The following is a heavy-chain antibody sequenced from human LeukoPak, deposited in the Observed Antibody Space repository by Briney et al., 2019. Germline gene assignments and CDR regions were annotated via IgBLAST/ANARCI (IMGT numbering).Heavy chain of an antibody. CDR2: IYYSGST. V-gene: IGHV4-59*01. Sequence: LETLSLTCTVSGGSISSYYWSWIRQPPGKGLEWIGYIYYSGSTNYNPSLKSRVTISVDTSKNQFSLKLSSVTAADTAVYYCARGLMMAVAGRGEFHYWGQGTLVTVSS. J-gene: IGHJ4*02. D-gene: IGHD6-13*01. CDR1: GGSISSYY. CDR3: ARGLMMAVAGRGEFHY.